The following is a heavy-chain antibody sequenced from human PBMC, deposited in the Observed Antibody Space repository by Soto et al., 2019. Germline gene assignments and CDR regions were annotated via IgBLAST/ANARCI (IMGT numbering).Heavy chain of an antibody. CDR3: AREYSSLPGFRFDP. D-gene: IGHD6-6*01. V-gene: IGHV4-39*01. CDR1: GGSISSSSYY. J-gene: IGHJ5*02. Sequence: PSETLSLTCTVSGGSISSSSYYWGWIRQPPGKGLEWIGSIYYSGSTYYNPSLKSRVTISVDTSKNQFSLKLSSVTAADTAVYYCAREYSSLPGFRFDPWGQGTLVTVSS. CDR2: IYYSGST.